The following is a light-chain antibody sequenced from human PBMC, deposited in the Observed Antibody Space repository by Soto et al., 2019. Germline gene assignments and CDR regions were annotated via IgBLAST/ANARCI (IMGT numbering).Light chain of an antibody. V-gene: IGKV1-33*01. CDR3: QQYDNLPLT. J-gene: IGKJ4*01. Sequence: DIPMTQSPSSLSASVGDRVTITCQASQDISNYLNWYQQKPGKAPKLLLYDASNLETGVPSRFSGSGSGTEFTLTISSLQPEDIATYYCQQYDNLPLTFGGGTKVEIK. CDR1: QDISNY. CDR2: DAS.